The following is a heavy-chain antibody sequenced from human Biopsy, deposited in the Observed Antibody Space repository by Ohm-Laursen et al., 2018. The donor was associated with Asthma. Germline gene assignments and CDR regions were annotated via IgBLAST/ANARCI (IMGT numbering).Heavy chain of an antibody. Sequence: SLRLSCAASGFTFSDYDMHWVRPAPGKGLEWVAVISYDGTNKDYADSVKGRFTFSGDNSQNTLSLEMNSLRVEDTAVYYCARDLRSDNWNPWGMDVWGLGTTVTVAS. D-gene: IGHD1-20*01. CDR3: ARDLRSDNWNPWGMDV. V-gene: IGHV3-30-3*01. J-gene: IGHJ6*02. CDR2: ISYDGTNK. CDR1: GFTFSDYD.